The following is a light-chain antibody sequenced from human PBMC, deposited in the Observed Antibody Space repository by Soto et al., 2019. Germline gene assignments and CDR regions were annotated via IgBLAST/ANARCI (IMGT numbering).Light chain of an antibody. Sequence: EIVMTQSPATLSVPPGERATLSCRASQSVSTNFAWYQQKPGQAPRLLIYDASTRATGIPDRFSGSESGTDFTLTLSRLEPEDFAVYYCQQYGSSPTFGQGTKVDIK. CDR1: QSVSTN. CDR2: DAS. V-gene: IGKV3-20*01. CDR3: QQYGSSPT. J-gene: IGKJ1*01.